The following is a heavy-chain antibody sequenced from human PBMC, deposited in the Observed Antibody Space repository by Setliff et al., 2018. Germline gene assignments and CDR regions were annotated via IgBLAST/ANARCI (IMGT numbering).Heavy chain of an antibody. CDR2: IKYYGSIFDDGTTYST. D-gene: IGHD3-10*01. Sequence: TSETLSLTCTVSGGSISNSTFYWGWIRQPPGKGLEWIGSIKYYGSIFDDGTTYSTNYNPSLKSRVTISLDTSKSQFFLKLNSVTAADTAVHYCATDGPVLNGDYISWGQGTLVTVSS. CDR3: ATDGPVLNGDYIS. CDR1: GGSISNSTFY. V-gene: IGHV4-39*07. J-gene: IGHJ5*02.